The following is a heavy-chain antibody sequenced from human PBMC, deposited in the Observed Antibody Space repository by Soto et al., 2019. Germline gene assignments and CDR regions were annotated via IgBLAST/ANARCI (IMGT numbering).Heavy chain of an antibody. D-gene: IGHD1-1*01. V-gene: IGHV3-30*18. CDR2: TSYDGNNE. CDR1: GSTWSSYA. Sequence: PGGPVRLSCAASGSTWSSYAMHWVRQAPSKGMEWVALTSYDGNNEYYTASVKGRFTMSRDNSKNTLFLQMNSPRPEDTAVYYCEKDKGVVNWATYYFDYWGQGALVTVSS. J-gene: IGHJ4*02. CDR3: EKDKGVVNWATYYFDY.